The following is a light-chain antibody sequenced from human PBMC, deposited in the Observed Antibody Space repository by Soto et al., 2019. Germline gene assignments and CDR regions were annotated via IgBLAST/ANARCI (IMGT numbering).Light chain of an antibody. V-gene: IGKV1D-12*01. CDR3: QQALRFPVI. CDR1: QDIGIR. CDR2: SAS. Sequence: DIQMTQSPSSLSASVGDTVTITGRSSQDIGIRLSWYKQKPGKAPKLLSFSASNLGRGVPSRFSGSGSGTDFTLSISSLKPEDFETYYCQQALRFPVIFGQGTRLEIK. J-gene: IGKJ5*01.